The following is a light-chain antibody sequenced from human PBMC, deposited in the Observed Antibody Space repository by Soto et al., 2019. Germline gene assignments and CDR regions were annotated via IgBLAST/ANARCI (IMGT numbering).Light chain of an antibody. CDR1: QSVSSY. V-gene: IGKV3-11*01. Sequence: EIVLTQSPATLSLSPGERATLSCRASQSVSSYLAWYQQKPGQAPRLLIYDASNRATGIPARFSGSGSGTDFTLTIGSLEPEDFALYYCQQRSKLPLTFGGGTKVEIK. CDR3: QQRSKLPLT. J-gene: IGKJ4*01. CDR2: DAS.